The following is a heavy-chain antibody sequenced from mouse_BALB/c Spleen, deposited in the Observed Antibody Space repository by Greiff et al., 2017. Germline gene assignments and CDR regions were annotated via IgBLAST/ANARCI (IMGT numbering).Heavy chain of an antibody. CDR3: ARPLIYDGYLSFAY. V-gene: IGHV5-17*02. D-gene: IGHD2-3*01. CDR1: GFTFSSFG. J-gene: IGHJ3*01. CDR2: ISSGSSTI. Sequence: EVQVVESGGGLVQPGGSRKLSCAASGFTFSSFGMHWVRQAPEKGLEWVAYISSGSSTIYYADTVKGRFTISRDNPKNTLFLQMTSLRSEDTAMYYCARPLIYDGYLSFAYWGQGTLVTVSA.